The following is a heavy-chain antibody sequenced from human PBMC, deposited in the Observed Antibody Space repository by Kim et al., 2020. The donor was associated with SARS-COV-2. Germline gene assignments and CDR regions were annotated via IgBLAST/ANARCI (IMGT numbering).Heavy chain of an antibody. Sequence: SETLSLTCTVSGGSISSSSYYWGWIRQPPGKGLEWIGSIYYSGSTYYNPSLKSRVTISVDTSKNQFSLKLSSVTAADTAVYYCARTELGTHLTAFDIWGQGTMVTVSS. CDR2: IYYSGST. J-gene: IGHJ3*02. D-gene: IGHD3-16*01. CDR3: ARTELGTHLTAFDI. V-gene: IGHV4-39*01. CDR1: GGSISSSSYY.